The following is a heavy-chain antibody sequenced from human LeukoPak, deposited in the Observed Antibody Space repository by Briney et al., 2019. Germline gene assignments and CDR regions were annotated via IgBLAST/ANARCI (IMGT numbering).Heavy chain of an antibody. D-gene: IGHD1-26*01. V-gene: IGHV3-23*01. Sequence: GGSLRLSCAASGFTFSSYAMSWVRQAPGKGLEWVSAISGSGGSTYSADSVKGRFTISRANSKNTLYLQMNSLRAEDTAIYYCAKGSRIIVGSTGIDYWGQGTLVTVSS. CDR2: ISGSGGST. CDR3: AKGSRIIVGSTGIDY. CDR1: GFTFSSYA. J-gene: IGHJ4*02.